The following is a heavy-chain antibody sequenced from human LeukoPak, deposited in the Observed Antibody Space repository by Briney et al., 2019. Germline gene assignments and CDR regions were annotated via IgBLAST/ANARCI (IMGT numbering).Heavy chain of an antibody. CDR3: ARLPDGGLADY. CDR1: GFTFSSYG. Sequence: GRSLRLSCAASGFTFSSYGMHWVRQAPGKGLEWVSAISGSGGSTYYADSVKGRFTISRDNSKNTLYLQMNSLRAEDTAVYYCARLPDGGLADYWGQGTLVTVSS. D-gene: IGHD1-14*01. J-gene: IGHJ4*02. CDR2: ISGSGGST. V-gene: IGHV3-23*01.